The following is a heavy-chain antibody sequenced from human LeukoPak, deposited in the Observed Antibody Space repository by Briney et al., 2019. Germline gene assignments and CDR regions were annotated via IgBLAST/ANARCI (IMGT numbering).Heavy chain of an antibody. CDR1: GFTVSTND. CDR3: ARPLVGDALDY. CDR2: IYTGGST. Sequence: PGGSLRLSCAASGFTVSTNDMSWVRQVSGKGLEWVSVIYTGGSTFHADSVKGRFTISRDNSKNMLYLQMNSLRAEDTAVYYCARPLVGDALDYWGQGTLVTVSS. J-gene: IGHJ4*02. D-gene: IGHD1-26*01. V-gene: IGHV3-66*04.